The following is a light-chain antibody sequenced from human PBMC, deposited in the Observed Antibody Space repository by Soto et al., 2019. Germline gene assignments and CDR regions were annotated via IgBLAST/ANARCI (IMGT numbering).Light chain of an antibody. J-gene: IGKJ1*01. CDR1: QTSNW. CDR2: KAS. CDR3: RT. Sequence: DIQMTQSPSTLSASVGDRVTITCRASQTSNWLAWYQQKPGKAPKLLIYKASSLESGVPSRFSGSGSGTEFTLTISSLQPVDFATYSPRTFGHGTKVEIK. V-gene: IGKV1-5*03.